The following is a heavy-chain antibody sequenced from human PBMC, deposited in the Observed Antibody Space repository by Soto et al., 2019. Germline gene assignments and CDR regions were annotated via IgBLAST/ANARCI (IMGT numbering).Heavy chain of an antibody. Sequence: SETLSLTCTVSGGSISSGGYYWSWIRQHPGKGLEWIGYIYYSGSTYYNPSLKSRVTISVDTSKNQFSLKLSSVTAADTAVYYCAREQAGSHDYIWGSYPFDAFDIWGQGTMVTVSS. CDR1: GGSISSGGYY. V-gene: IGHV4-31*03. CDR3: AREQAGSHDYIWGSYPFDAFDI. CDR2: IYYSGST. J-gene: IGHJ3*02. D-gene: IGHD3-16*02.